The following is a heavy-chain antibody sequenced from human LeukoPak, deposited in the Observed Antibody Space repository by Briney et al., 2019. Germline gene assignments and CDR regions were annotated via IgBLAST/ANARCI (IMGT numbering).Heavy chain of an antibody. CDR2: ITPIFGTA. D-gene: IGHD1-26*01. Sequence: GASVKVSCKASGGTFSSYAISWVRQAPGQGLEWMGGITPIFGTANYAQKFQGRVTITTDESTSTAYMELSSLRSEDTAVYYCASVVGGSYYGGLREYYFDYWGQGTLVTVSS. V-gene: IGHV1-69*05. CDR1: GGTFSSYA. J-gene: IGHJ4*02. CDR3: ASVVGGSYYGGLREYYFDY.